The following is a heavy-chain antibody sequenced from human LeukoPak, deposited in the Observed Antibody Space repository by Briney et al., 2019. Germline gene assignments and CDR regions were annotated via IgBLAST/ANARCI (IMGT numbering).Heavy chain of an antibody. CDR2: ISGSGGRT. J-gene: IGHJ4*02. D-gene: IGHD3-22*01. V-gene: IGHV3-23*01. CDR3: ARDRVLWSDSSGYYSPGY. Sequence: GGSLRLSCAASGFTFSSYAMSWVRQAPGKGLEWVSDISGSGGRTYYADSVKGRFTISRDNSKNTLYLQMNSLRAEDTAVYYCARDRVLWSDSSGYYSPGYWGQGTLVTVSS. CDR1: GFTFSSYA.